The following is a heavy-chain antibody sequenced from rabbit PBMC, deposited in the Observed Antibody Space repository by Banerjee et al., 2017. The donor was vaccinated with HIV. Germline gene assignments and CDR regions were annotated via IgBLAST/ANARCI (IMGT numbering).Heavy chain of an antibody. CDR1: GIDFSSYYY. CDR3: ARDLAGVIGWNFGL. D-gene: IGHD4-1*01. V-gene: IGHV1S40*01. CDR2: IYTGSS. Sequence: QSLEESGGGLVKPGGTLTLTCKASGIDFSSYYYMCWVRQAPGKGLEWIGCIYTGSSYYASWAKGRFTISKTSSTTVTLQMTSLTAADTATYFCARDLAGVIGWNFGLWGPGTLVTVS. J-gene: IGHJ6*01.